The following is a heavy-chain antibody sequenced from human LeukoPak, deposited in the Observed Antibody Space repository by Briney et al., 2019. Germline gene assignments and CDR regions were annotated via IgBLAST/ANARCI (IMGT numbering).Heavy chain of an antibody. CDR3: ARDYRPHYAPDY. J-gene: IGHJ4*02. Sequence: ASVKVSCKASGYTFTSYGISWVRQAPGQGLEWMGWISAYNGNTNYAQKLQGRVTMTTDTSTSTAYMELRGLRSDDTAVYYCARDYRPHYAPDYWGQGTLVTVSS. D-gene: IGHD2-2*01. CDR1: GYTFTSYG. CDR2: ISAYNGNT. V-gene: IGHV1-18*04.